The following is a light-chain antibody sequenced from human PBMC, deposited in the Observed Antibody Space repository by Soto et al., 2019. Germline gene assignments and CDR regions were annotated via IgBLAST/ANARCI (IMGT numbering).Light chain of an antibody. CDR2: GAS. CDR3: QQYGSSLTWT. J-gene: IGKJ1*01. CDR1: QSVSSSY. V-gene: IGKV3-20*01. Sequence: EIVLTQSPGTLSLSPGERATLSCRASQSVSSSYLAWYQKKPGQAPRLLIYGASSRATGIPDRFSGSGSGTDFTLTISRLEPEDFAVYYCQQYGSSLTWTFGQGTKVDIQ.